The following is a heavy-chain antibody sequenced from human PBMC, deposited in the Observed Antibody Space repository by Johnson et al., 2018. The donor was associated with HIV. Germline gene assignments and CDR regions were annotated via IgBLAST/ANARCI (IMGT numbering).Heavy chain of an antibody. V-gene: IGHV3-53*01. CDR3: ARDESGYDEGFDAFDI. Sequence: VQLVESGGGLIQPGGSLRLFCAASGFTVSSNYMSWVRQAPGKGLEWVSVIYSGGSTYYADSVKGRFTISRDNAKNSLYLQMNSLRVEDTAVYYCARDESGYDEGFDAFDIWGQGTMVTVSS. CDR2: IYSGGST. D-gene: IGHD5-12*01. CDR1: GFTVSSNY. J-gene: IGHJ3*02.